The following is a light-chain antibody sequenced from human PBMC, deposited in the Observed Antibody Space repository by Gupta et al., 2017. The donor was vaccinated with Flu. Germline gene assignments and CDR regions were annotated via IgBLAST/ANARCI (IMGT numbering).Light chain of an antibody. Sequence: QLVLTQSPSASAYLGASVKLTCILSSGHSRYAIAWHQQQPEKGPRYLMKVDFDGSHNRGVGIPDRFLGSSSGAEYYLTISSLQSDDEADYYCQTWDTGIQVFGGGTKLTVL. V-gene: IGLV4-69*01. CDR1: SGHSRYA. CDR2: VDFDGSH. CDR3: QTWDTGIQV. J-gene: IGLJ2*01.